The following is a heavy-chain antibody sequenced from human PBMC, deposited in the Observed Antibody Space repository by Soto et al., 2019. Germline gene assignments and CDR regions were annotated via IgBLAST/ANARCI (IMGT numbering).Heavy chain of an antibody. CDR3: ARDIAAAENWFDP. CDR2: ISAYNGNT. V-gene: IGHV1-18*01. CDR1: GYTFTSYG. J-gene: IGHJ5*02. D-gene: IGHD6-13*01. Sequence: ASVKVSCKASGYTFTSYGISWVRQAPGQGLEWMGWISAYNGNTNYAQKLQGRVTMTTDTSTSTAYMELSSLRSEDTAVYYCARDIAAAENWFDPWGQGTLVTVSS.